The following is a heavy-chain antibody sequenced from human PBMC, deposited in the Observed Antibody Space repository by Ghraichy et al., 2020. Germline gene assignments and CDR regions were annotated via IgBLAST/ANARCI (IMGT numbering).Heavy chain of an antibody. J-gene: IGHJ4*02. Sequence: GGSLRLSCSASGFTFTTYAMHWVRQAPGKGLEYVSAISSNGGSTYYADSVKGRFTISRDNSRNTLYLQMSSLRSDDTAVYHCVKGGAVTTKAFDYWGQGTLVTVSS. D-gene: IGHD4-11*01. V-gene: IGHV3-64D*06. CDR1: GFTFTTYA. CDR2: ISSNGGST. CDR3: VKGGAVTTKAFDY.